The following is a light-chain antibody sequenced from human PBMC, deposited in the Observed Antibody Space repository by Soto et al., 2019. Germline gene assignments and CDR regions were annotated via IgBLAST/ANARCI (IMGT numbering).Light chain of an antibody. CDR1: QTIRSN. CDR3: QQYDSWPLT. V-gene: IGKV3-15*01. Sequence: EIVMTQSPATLSVSPGERATLSCRASQTIRSNLGWYQLKPGQAPRLLIYGASTRATGIPARFSGSGSGTEFTLTVSSLLSEDFAVYYCQQYDSWPLTFGGGTNVGIK. CDR2: GAS. J-gene: IGKJ4*01.